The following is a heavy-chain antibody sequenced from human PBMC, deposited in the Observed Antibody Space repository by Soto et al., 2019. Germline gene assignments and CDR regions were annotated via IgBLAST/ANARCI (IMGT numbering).Heavy chain of an antibody. J-gene: IGHJ6*02. V-gene: IGHV1-24*01. CDR3: ATRAGTTRWGYYYYGMDV. Sequence: ASVKVSFTVSGYTLTELSMHWVRQAPGKGLEWMGGFDPEDGETIYAQKFQGRVTMTEDTSTDTAYMELSSLRSEDTAVYYCATRAGTTRWGYYYYGMDVWGQGTTVTVSS. CDR1: GYTLTELS. CDR2: FDPEDGET. D-gene: IGHD1-7*01.